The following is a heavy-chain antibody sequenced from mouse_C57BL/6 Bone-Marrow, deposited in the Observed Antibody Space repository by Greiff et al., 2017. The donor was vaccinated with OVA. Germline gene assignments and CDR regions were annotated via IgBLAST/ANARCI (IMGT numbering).Heavy chain of an antibody. CDR1: GFSLSTSGMG. V-gene: IGHV8-12*01. CDR2: IYWDDDK. Sequence: QVTLKVSGPGILQSSQTLSLTCSFSGFSLSTSGMGVSWIRQPSGQGLEWLAHIYWDDDKRYNPSLKSRLTISKDTSRNQVFLKITSVDTADTATYYCARRRGLITAGVATDWYFDGWGTGTTVTVAS. J-gene: IGHJ1*03. D-gene: IGHD1-1*01. CDR3: ARRRGLITAGVATDWYFDG.